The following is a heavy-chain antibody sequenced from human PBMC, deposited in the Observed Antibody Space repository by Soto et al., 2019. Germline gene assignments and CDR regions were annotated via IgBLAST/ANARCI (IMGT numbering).Heavy chain of an antibody. Sequence: EVQLVESGGGLVQPGGSLKLSCAASGFTFSGSAMHWVRQASGKGLEWVGRIRSKANSYATAYAASVKGRFTISRDDSKNTAYLQMNSLKTEDTAVYYCTRHTDYGGSIRHYYYGMDVWGQGTTVTVSS. CDR1: GFTFSGSA. J-gene: IGHJ6*02. D-gene: IGHD4-17*01. V-gene: IGHV3-73*02. CDR2: IRSKANSYAT. CDR3: TRHTDYGGSIRHYYYGMDV.